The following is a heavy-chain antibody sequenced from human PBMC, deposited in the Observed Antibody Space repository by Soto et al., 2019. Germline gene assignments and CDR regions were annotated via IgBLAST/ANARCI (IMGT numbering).Heavy chain of an antibody. D-gene: IGHD2-2*01. CDR1: GGTFSSYS. J-gene: IGHJ5*02. Sequence: ASVKVSCKASGGTFSSYSISWVRQAPVQGLEWMGGIIPIFGTANYAQKFQGRVTITADESTSTAYMELSSLRSEDTAVYYCARNIVVVPAAYKYNWFDPWGQGTLVTVSS. CDR3: ARNIVVVPAAYKYNWFDP. CDR2: IIPIFGTA. V-gene: IGHV1-69*13.